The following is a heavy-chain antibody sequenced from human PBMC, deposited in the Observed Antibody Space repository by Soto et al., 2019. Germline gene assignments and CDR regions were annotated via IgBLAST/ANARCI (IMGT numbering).Heavy chain of an antibody. D-gene: IGHD2-15*01. CDR1: GYTLTELS. J-gene: IGHJ3*02. CDR3: ATGPVVVAATHPDDAFDI. V-gene: IGHV1-24*01. Sequence: ASVKVSCKVSGYTLTELSMHWVRQAPGKGLEWMGGFDPEDGETIYAQKFQGRVTMTEDTSTDTAYMELSSLRSEDTAVYYCATGPVVVAATHPDDAFDIWGQGTMVTVSS. CDR2: FDPEDGET.